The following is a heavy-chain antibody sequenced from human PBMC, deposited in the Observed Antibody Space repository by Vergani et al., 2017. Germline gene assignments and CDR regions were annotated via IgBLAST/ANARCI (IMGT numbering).Heavy chain of an antibody. J-gene: IGHJ6*02. CDR3: ARVMYRDEASTGYRLEGMDI. V-gene: IGHV4-39*07. D-gene: IGHD3-9*01. CDR1: NDSVSNTFYY. Sequence: QVQLQESGPGLVKPSVTLSLTCTVSNDSVSNTFYYWGWIRQTPGKGLEWIGSIYYSGSTYYNPSLESRVTMSVDTSKSQFSLKLRSVTAADTAVYFCARVMYRDEASTGYRLEGMDIWGQGTTVTISS. CDR2: IYYSGST.